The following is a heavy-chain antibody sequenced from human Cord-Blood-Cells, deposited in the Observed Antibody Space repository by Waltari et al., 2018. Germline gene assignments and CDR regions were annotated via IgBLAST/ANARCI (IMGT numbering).Heavy chain of an antibody. J-gene: IGHJ4*02. CDR3: ARDIMGYDILTGYYNDY. V-gene: IGHV4-34*01. Sequence: QVQLQQWGAGLLKPSETLSLTCAVYGGSFSGYYWSWIRQTPGKGLEWIGEMNHRGTTNCNPALKSRVTISVDASKNQFSLKLSSVTAADTAVYYCARDIMGYDILTGYYNDYWGQGTLVTVSS. CDR1: GGSFSGYY. CDR2: MNHRGTT. D-gene: IGHD3-9*01.